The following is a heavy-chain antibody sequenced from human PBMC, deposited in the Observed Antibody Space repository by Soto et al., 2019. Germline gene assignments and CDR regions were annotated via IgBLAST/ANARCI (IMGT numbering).Heavy chain of an antibody. Sequence: GESLKISCKGSGYSFTSYWIGWVRQMPGKGLEWMGIIYPGDSDTRYSPSFQGQVTISADKSISTAYLQWSSLKASDTAMYYCARPLEAAAYQFLVSTAFDIWGQGTMVTVSS. CDR1: GYSFTSYW. J-gene: IGHJ3*02. CDR3: ARPLEAAAYQFLVSTAFDI. D-gene: IGHD6-13*01. V-gene: IGHV5-51*01. CDR2: IYPGDSDT.